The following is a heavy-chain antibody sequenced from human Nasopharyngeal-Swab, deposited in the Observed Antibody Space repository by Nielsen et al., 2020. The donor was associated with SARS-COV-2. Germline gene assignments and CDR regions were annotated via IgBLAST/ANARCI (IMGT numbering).Heavy chain of an antibody. CDR2: IYYSGST. J-gene: IGHJ4*02. V-gene: IGHV4-30-4*01. Sequence: SETLSLTCTVSGGSISSGDYYWSWIRQPPGKGLEWIGYIYYSGSTYYNPSRKSRVTISVDASKNQFSLKLSSVTAADTAVYYCAREAHDYSDYGRFYLDYWGQGTLVTVSS. D-gene: IGHD4-11*01. CDR3: AREAHDYSDYGRFYLDY. CDR1: GGSISSGDYY.